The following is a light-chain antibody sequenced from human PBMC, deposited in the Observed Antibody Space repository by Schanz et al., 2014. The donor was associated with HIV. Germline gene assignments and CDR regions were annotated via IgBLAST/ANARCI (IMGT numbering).Light chain of an antibody. V-gene: IGLV2-23*01. J-gene: IGLJ3*02. CDR1: SSDVGSYNL. Sequence: QSALTQPASVSGSPGQSITISCTGTSSDVGSYNLVSWYQHHPGKAPKLMIYEGNKRPSGVSNRFSGSKSGNTASLTISGLQAEDEADYYCCSYAGGSTWVFGGGTKLTVL. CDR3: CSYAGGSTWV. CDR2: EGN.